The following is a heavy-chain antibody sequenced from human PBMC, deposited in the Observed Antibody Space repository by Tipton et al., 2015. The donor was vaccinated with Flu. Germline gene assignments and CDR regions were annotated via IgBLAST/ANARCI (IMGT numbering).Heavy chain of an antibody. D-gene: IGHD4-17*01. J-gene: IGHJ3*02. V-gene: IGHV4-38-2*02. Sequence: GEALGSSYYWAWIRQPPGRGLEWIGNIHTSAGTYYNLSLKSRVTISIDRSKNQFSLRLSSVTAADAAMYYCARGDYGDYDHEADAFDIWGQGTLVTVSA. CDR1: GEALGSSYY. CDR3: ARGDYGDYDHEADAFDI. CDR2: IHTSAGT.